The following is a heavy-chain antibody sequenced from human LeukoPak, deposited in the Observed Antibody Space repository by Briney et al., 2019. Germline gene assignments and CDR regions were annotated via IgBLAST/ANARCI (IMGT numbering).Heavy chain of an antibody. V-gene: IGHV3-30*02. J-gene: IGHJ4*02. CDR2: IRYDGSNK. CDR3: ARGPTSRGVAFDY. CDR1: GFTFTSYG. Sequence: GSLRLSCAASGFTFTSYGMHWVRQAPGKGLEWVAFIRYDGSNKYYADSVKGRFTISRDNSKNTLYLQMNSLRAEDTAVYYCARGPTSRGVAFDYWGQGTLVTVSS. D-gene: IGHD2-15*01.